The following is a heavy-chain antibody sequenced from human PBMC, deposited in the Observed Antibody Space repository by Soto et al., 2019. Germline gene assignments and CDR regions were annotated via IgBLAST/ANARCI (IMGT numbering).Heavy chain of an antibody. CDR1: GFTFSSYW. D-gene: IGHD3-3*01. Sequence: QPGGSLRLSCAASGFTFSSYWMSWVRQAPGKGLEWVANIKQDGSEKYYVDSVKGRFTISRDNAKNSLYLQMNSLRAEDTAVYYCARDYYDFWSGFPTFDYWGQGTLVTVSS. V-gene: IGHV3-7*01. CDR2: IKQDGSEK. J-gene: IGHJ4*02. CDR3: ARDYYDFWSGFPTFDY.